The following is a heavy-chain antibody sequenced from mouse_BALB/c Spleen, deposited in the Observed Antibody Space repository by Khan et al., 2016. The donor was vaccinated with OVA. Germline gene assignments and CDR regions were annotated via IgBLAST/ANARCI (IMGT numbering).Heavy chain of an antibody. CDR2: ISNLAYSI. CDR1: GFTFSDYG. CDR3: TRNWSVAY. Sequence: EVELVESGGGLVQPGGSRKLSCAASGFTFSDYGMAWVRQAPGKGPEWVAFISNLAYSIYYADTVTGRFTISRENAKNTLYLEMSSLRSEDTAMYYCTRNWSVAYWGQGTLVTVSA. J-gene: IGHJ3*01. D-gene: IGHD4-1*01. V-gene: IGHV5-15*02.